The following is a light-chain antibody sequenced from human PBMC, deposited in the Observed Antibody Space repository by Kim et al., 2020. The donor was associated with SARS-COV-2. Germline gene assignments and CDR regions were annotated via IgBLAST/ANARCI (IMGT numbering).Light chain of an antibody. CDR1: QSVSRW. Sequence: TLSASGGDRVTLTCRASQSVSRWLAWYQQKPGKAPKLLIYDGSNLQSGVPSRFSGSGSGTEFTLTISSLQPDDFAIYYCQHRQTFGQGTKVDIK. CDR3: QHRQT. J-gene: IGKJ1*01. CDR2: DGS. V-gene: IGKV1-5*01.